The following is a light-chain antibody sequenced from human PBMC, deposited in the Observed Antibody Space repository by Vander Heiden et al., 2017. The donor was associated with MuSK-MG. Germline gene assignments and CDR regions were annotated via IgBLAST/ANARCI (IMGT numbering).Light chain of an antibody. CDR1: QSISSY. V-gene: IGKV1-39*01. Sequence: DIQMTQSPSPLSASVGDRVTITCRASQSISSYLNWYQQKPGKAPKLLIYAASSSQSGVPSRFSGSGSGTDFTLTISSLQPEDFATYYCQQSYSTPITFGQGTRLEIK. CDR3: QQSYSTPIT. J-gene: IGKJ5*01. CDR2: AAS.